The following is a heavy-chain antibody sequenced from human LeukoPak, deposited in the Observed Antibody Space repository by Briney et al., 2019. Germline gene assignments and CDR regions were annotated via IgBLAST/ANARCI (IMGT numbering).Heavy chain of an antibody. Sequence: PGGSLRLSCAASGFTFSSYWMSWVRQAPGKGLEWVANIKQDGSGKYYVDSVKGRFTISRDNAKNSLYLQMNSLRAEDTAVYYCARVLYGYSNWFDPWGQGTLVTVSS. J-gene: IGHJ5*02. CDR3: ARVLYGYSNWFDP. CDR2: IKQDGSGK. CDR1: GFTFSSYW. V-gene: IGHV3-7*01. D-gene: IGHD1-26*01.